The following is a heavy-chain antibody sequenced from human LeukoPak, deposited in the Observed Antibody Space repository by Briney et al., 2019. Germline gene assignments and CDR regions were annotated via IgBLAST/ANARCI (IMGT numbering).Heavy chain of an antibody. CDR1: GFTFSSYA. CDR2: ISYDGSNK. CDR3: ARVSYPCSSTSCSLDY. D-gene: IGHD2-2*01. V-gene: IGHV3-30*04. J-gene: IGHJ4*02. Sequence: GRSLRLSCAASGFTFSSYAMHWVRQAPGKGLEWVAVISYDGSNKYYADSVKGRFTISRDNSKNTLYLQMNSLRAKDTAVYYCARVSYPCSSTSCSLDYWGQGTLVTVSS.